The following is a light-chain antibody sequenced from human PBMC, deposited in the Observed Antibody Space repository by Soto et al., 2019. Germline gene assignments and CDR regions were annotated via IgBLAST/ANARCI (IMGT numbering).Light chain of an antibody. CDR3: QQFNAYPLT. Sequence: DIQLTQSPSFLSASVGDRVTISCRASQGISDYLAWYQQKPGKAPKLLIYGASTLQSGVPSRFSGSASVTEFTHTISSLQPEDFATYFCQQFNAYPLTFGGGTKLEIK. CDR1: QGISDY. J-gene: IGKJ4*01. V-gene: IGKV1-9*01. CDR2: GAS.